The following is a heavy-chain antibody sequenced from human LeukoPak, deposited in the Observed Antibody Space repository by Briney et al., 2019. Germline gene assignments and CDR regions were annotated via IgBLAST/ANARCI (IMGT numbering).Heavy chain of an antibody. CDR1: GLRFSCYN. Sequence: GGTLRLSCTPYGLRFSCYNLNWVGQAQGKGVEGLLYISTSGENIFYGDSGKGRFNIYRDKAKNLLYLQMNSLRAEDTAVYFCATYHDTTGYFKEAFEMWGQGTFVTVSS. V-gene: IGHV3-48*01. J-gene: IGHJ3*02. CDR3: ATYHDTTGYFKEAFEM. CDR2: ISTSGENI. D-gene: IGHD3-22*01.